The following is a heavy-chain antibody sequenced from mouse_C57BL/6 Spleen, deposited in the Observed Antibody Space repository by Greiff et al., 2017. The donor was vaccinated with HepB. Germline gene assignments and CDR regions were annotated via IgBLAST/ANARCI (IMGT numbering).Heavy chain of an antibody. CDR2: ISSGSSTI. CDR1: GFTFSDYG. V-gene: IGHV5-17*01. D-gene: IGHD3-3*01. J-gene: IGHJ1*03. CDR3: ASRAVYWYFDD. Sequence: EVKLVESGGGLVKPGGSLKLSCAASGFTFSDYGMHWVRQAPEKGLEWVAYISSGSSTIYYADTVKGRFTISRDKAKNTLVLQMTSRRSEDTAMYYCASRAVYWYFDDWGTGTTVTVAS.